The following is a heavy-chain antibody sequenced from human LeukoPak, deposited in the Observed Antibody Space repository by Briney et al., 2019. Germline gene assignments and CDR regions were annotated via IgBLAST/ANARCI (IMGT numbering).Heavy chain of an antibody. CDR2: ISPAGGTT. J-gene: IGHJ1*01. CDR1: GFTFSSEA. CDR3: ARDLIGGGYRRYFQH. D-gene: IGHD5-12*01. Sequence: GSLRLSCAVSGFTFSSEAMGWVRQLPGGGLEWVSTISPAGGTTYYAESMKGRFTISRDNSKNTLYLQMNSLRAEDTAVYYCARDLIGGGYRRYFQHWGQGTLVTVSS. V-gene: IGHV3-23*01.